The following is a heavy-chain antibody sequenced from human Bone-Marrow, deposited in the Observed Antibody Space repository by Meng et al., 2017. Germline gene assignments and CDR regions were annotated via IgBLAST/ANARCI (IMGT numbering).Heavy chain of an antibody. CDR1: GGSISSRNW. Sequence: VQLEDSGPGLVKPSGTLSPTCAGSGGSISSRNWWSWVRQPPGKGLEWIGEIYHSGSTNYNPSLKIRVTISVDKSKNQFSLKLSSVTAADTAVYYCARAAYDIWSGYAPWGQGSLVTVSS. J-gene: IGHJ5*02. V-gene: IGHV4-4*02. CDR2: IYHSGST. CDR3: ARAAYDIWSGYAP. D-gene: IGHD3-3*01.